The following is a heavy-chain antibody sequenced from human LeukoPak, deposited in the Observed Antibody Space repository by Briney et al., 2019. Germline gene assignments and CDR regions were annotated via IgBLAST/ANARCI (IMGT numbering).Heavy chain of an antibody. CDR1: GYTFTGYY. Sequence: ASVKVSCKASGYTFTGYYMHWVRQAPGKGLEWMGWINPNSGGTNYAQKFQGRVTMTRDTSISTAYMELSRLRSDDTAVYYCARIGTGGSRHFDYWGQGTLVTVSS. V-gene: IGHV1-2*02. D-gene: IGHD2-15*01. J-gene: IGHJ4*02. CDR3: ARIGTGGSRHFDY. CDR2: INPNSGGT.